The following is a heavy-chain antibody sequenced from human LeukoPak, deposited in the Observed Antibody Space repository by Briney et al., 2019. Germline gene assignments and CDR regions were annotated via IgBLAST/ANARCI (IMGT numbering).Heavy chain of an antibody. CDR2: IYYSGST. CDR3: ARHYVRSGYYLDAFDI. Sequence: SETLSLTCTVSGVSISSYYWSWIRQPPRKGLEYIGYIYYSGSTNYNPSLKSRVTISVDTSKTQFSLKLSSVTAADTAVYYCARHYVRSGYYLDAFDIWGQGTMVTVSS. J-gene: IGHJ3*02. D-gene: IGHD3-22*01. CDR1: GVSISSYY. V-gene: IGHV4-59*08.